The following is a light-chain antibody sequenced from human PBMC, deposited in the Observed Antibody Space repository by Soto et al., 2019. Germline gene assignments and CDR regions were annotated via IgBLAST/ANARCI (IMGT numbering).Light chain of an antibody. CDR3: TSYRRGPLYV. V-gene: IGLV2-14*03. Sequence: QSALTQPASGSGSPGQSITISCTGISADVSSSNFVSWYQHRPGKAPSLILYDVSHRPSGVSNRFSGSKAGDTASLTISGLQLEDAADYYCTSYRRGPLYVFGTGSKLPS. J-gene: IGLJ1*01. CDR1: SADVSSSNF. CDR2: DVS.